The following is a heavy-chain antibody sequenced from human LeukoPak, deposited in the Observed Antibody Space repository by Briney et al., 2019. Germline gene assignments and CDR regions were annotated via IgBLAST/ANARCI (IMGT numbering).Heavy chain of an antibody. D-gene: IGHD2/OR15-2a*01. CDR1: GFTFSSYA. CDR2: ISGSGGST. Sequence: PGGSLRLSCAASGFTFSSYAMSWVRQAPGKGPEWVSAISGSGGSTYYADSVKGRFTISRDNSKNTLYLQMNSLRAEDTAVYYCAKLFRALGSRTTSDYWGQGTLVTASS. J-gene: IGHJ4*02. CDR3: AKLFRALGSRTTSDY. V-gene: IGHV3-23*01.